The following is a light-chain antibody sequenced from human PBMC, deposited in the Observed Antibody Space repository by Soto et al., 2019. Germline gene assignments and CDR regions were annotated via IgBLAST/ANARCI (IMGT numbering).Light chain of an antibody. J-gene: IGKJ4*01. V-gene: IGKV3-20*01. CDR2: GAS. CDR3: QPYDVSASPLVT. CDR1: QSVANNY. Sequence: VLTQSPGTLSLSPGERATFSCRASQSVANNYLAWYQQRPGQTPRLLIYGASRRATGIPDRFSGSGSGTDITLTISRLEPEDLAVYYCQPYDVSASPLVTFGGGTKVEIK.